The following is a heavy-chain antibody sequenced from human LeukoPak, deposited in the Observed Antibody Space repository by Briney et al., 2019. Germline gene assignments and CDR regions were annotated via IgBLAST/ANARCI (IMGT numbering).Heavy chain of an antibody. V-gene: IGHV4-59*01. Sequence: PSETLSLTCTVSGGSISTYYWSWIRQPPGRGLEWIGSVYSSGSTNYNPSLKSWVTMSMDTSKNQFSVRLSSVTAADTAVYYCARDILIVGATLYFDYWGQGTLVTVSS. CDR2: VYSSGST. D-gene: IGHD1-26*01. CDR3: ARDILIVGATLYFDY. J-gene: IGHJ4*02. CDR1: GGSISTYY.